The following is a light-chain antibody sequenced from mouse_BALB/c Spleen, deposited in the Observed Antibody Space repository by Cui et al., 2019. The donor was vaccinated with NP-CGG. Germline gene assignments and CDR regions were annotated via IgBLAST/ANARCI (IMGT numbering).Light chain of an antibody. V-gene: IGLV1*01. CDR2: GTN. CDR1: LGLLPLLT. J-gene: IGLJ1*01. CDR3: ALWYSNHWV. Sequence: QAVVPQDSALTTSHVKQPHSLLAQALGLLPLLTMPTGSKKKKPDHLFTGLIGGTNNRAPGVPARFSGSLIGDKAALTITGAQTEDEAIYFCALWYSNHWVFGGGTKLTVL.